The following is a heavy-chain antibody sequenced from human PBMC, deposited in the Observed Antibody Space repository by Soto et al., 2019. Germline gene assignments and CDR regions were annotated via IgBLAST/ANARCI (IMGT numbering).Heavy chain of an antibody. CDR1: GGSISSYY. D-gene: IGHD3-10*01. J-gene: IGHJ4*02. V-gene: IGHV4-59*01. Sequence: SETLSLTCTVSGGSISSYYWSWIRQPPGKGLEWIGYIYYSGSTNYNPSLKSRVTISVDTSKNQFSLKLSSVTAADTAIYYCARGNSFGSGIGYSDHWGQGAQVTVSS. CDR2: IYYSGST. CDR3: ARGNSFGSGIGYSDH.